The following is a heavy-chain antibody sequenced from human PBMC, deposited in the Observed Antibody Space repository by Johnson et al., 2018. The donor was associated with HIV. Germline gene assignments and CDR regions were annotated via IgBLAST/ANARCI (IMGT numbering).Heavy chain of an antibody. CDR3: TKNREPANYDALDV. J-gene: IGHJ3*01. CDR2: ISSSGTNI. Sequence: QVQLVESGGGLVKPGVSLRLSCAASGFSVNSNYMSWIRQAPGKGLEWVSYISSSGTNIYYADSVKGRFSISRDNAKSSLYLQMNSLRAEDTAVYYCTKNREPANYDALDVWGQVTMVTVSS. V-gene: IGHV3-11*01. D-gene: IGHD1-26*01. CDR1: GFSVNSNY.